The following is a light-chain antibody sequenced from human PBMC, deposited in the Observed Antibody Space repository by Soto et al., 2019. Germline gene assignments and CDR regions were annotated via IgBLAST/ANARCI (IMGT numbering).Light chain of an antibody. Sequence: DIQMTQSPSSLSASVGDRVTITCQASHDITSYLNWYQHKPGKAPKLLIYDASILEAGVQSRFSGSGSGTDFTFTISRRQPEDVATYYCQKCDYLPIFGPGTTVDFK. V-gene: IGKV1-33*01. J-gene: IGKJ3*01. CDR3: QKCDYLPI. CDR2: DAS. CDR1: HDITSY.